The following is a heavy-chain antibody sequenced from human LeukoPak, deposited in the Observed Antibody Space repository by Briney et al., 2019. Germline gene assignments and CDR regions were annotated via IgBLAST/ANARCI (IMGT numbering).Heavy chain of an antibody. CDR3: ARGSGTYYHPFDY. D-gene: IGHD1-26*01. V-gene: IGHV1-2*02. CDR1: GYTFTGYY. Sequence: ASVKVSCKASGYTFTGYYMHWVRQAPGQGLEWMGWINPNSGGTNYAQKFQGRVTMTRDTSISTAYMELRSLRSDDTAVYYCARGSGTYYHPFDYWGQGTLVTVSS. CDR2: INPNSGGT. J-gene: IGHJ4*02.